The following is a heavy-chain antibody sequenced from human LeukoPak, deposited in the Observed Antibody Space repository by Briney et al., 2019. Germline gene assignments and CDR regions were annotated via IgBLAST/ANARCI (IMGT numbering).Heavy chain of an antibody. J-gene: IGHJ4*02. V-gene: IGHV4-34*01. CDR3: ARSRASVATAGTFGD. D-gene: IGHD1-1*01. Sequence: PSETLSHTCAVYGGSFSGSYWSWIRQSPGKGLEWIGEIHHSGSTNYNPSLKSRVTISLDTSNNQFSLKLTSVTAADTAVYYCARSRASVATAGTFGDWGQGDLVTVSS. CDR2: IHHSGST. CDR1: GGSFSGSY.